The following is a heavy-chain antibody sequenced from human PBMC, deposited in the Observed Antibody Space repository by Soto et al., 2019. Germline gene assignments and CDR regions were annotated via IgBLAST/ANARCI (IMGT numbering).Heavy chain of an antibody. CDR3: ARRGYCSGGSCFYYYYGMDV. CDR1: GYSFTSYW. V-gene: IGHV5-51*01. D-gene: IGHD2-15*01. J-gene: IGHJ6*02. CDR2: IYPGDSDT. Sequence: GESLKISCKGSGYSFTSYWIGWVRQMPGKGLEWMGIIYPGDSDTRYSPSFQGQVTISADKSISTAYLQWSSLKASDTAMYYYARRGYCSGGSCFYYYYGMDVWGQGTTVTVSS.